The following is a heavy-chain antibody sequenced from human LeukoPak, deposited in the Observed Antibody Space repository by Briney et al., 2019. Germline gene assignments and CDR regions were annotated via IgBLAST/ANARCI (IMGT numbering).Heavy chain of an antibody. D-gene: IGHD3-16*01. CDR1: GGSISSGDYY. CDR2: IYYSGNT. J-gene: IGHJ5*02. CDR3: ARLIRPDNWFDP. Sequence: SETLSLTCTVSGGSISSGDYYWSWIRQPPGKGLEWIGYIYYSGNTYYNPSLKSRVTISVDTSKNQFSLKLSSVTAADTAVYYCARLIRPDNWFDPWGQGTLVTVSS. V-gene: IGHV4-30-4*02.